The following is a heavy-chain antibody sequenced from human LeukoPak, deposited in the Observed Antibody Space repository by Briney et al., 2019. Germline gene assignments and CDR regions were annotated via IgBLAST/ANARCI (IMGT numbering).Heavy chain of an antibody. D-gene: IGHD5-18*01. CDR1: GYSISSGYF. CDR3: TGYTYAYAGGAFDI. V-gene: IGHV4-38-2*02. Sequence: PSETLSLTCTVSGYSISSGYFWSWIRQPPGKGLECIGTISHTGAPNYNPSLKSRLFLFFDTSKNQFSLRLTSVTAADTAVYYCTGYTYAYAGGAFDIWGQGTMVTVSS. J-gene: IGHJ3*02. CDR2: ISHTGAP.